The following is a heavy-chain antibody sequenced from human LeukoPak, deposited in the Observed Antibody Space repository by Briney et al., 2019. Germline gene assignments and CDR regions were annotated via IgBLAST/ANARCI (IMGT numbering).Heavy chain of an antibody. CDR1: GFTASSNY. V-gene: IGHV3-53*01. J-gene: IGHJ4*02. CDR3: ARESSGPIDY. Sequence: GGSLRLSCAASGFTASSNYMSWVRQAPGKGLEWVSVIYSGGSTYYADSVKGRFTISRDNSKNTLYLQMNSLRAEDTAVYYCARESSGPIDYWGQGTLVTVSS. D-gene: IGHD3-22*01. CDR2: IYSGGST.